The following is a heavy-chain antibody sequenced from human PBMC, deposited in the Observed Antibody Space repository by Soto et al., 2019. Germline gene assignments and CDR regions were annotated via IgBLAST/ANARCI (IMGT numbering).Heavy chain of an antibody. J-gene: IGHJ6*02. CDR2: IWFDGSKK. V-gene: IGHV3-33*01. CDR3: ALDRFVPYRYGKAV. Sequence: PGGSLRLSCAASGFTFRSYGIHWVRQAPGKGLEWVALIWFDGSKKYYVDSVKGRFAVSRDNSKNTLYLQMNSLRVEDTAVYYCALDRFVPYRYGKAVWSQGTTVTVSS. CDR1: GFTFRSYG. D-gene: IGHD5-18*01.